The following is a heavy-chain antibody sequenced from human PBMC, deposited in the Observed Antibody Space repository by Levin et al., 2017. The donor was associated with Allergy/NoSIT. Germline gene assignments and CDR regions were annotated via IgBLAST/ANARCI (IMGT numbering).Heavy chain of an antibody. D-gene: IGHD3-22*01. V-gene: IGHV3-9*01. CDR3: AKDTRGFITMIPDY. Sequence: PGGSLRLSCAASGFTFDDYAMHWVRQAPGKGLEWVSGISWNSGSIGYADSVKGRFTISRDNAKNSLYLQMNSLRAEDTALYYCAKDTRGFITMIPDYWGQGTLVTVSS. CDR1: GFTFDDYA. J-gene: IGHJ4*02. CDR2: ISWNSGSI.